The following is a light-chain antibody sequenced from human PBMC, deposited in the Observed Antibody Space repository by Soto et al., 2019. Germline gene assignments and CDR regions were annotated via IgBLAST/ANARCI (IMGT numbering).Light chain of an antibody. Sequence: QSALTQPASVSGSPGQSITISCAGTMRDVGAYNLVSWYQQHPGKAPKILIYEVSKRASGVPDRFSGSKSGNTASLTVSGLQPDDEADYYCNSYGGNTNVVFGGGTKLTVL. J-gene: IGLJ2*01. CDR2: EVS. V-gene: IGLV2-8*01. CDR1: MRDVGAYNL. CDR3: NSYGGNTNVV.